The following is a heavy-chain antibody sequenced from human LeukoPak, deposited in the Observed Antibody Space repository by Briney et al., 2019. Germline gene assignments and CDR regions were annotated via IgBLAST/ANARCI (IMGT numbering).Heavy chain of an antibody. CDR3: ARDGIAGKDYYYYMDV. J-gene: IGHJ6*03. CDR1: GGTFSSYA. CDR2: IIPIFGTA. V-gene: IGHV1-69*05. Sequence: ASVKVSCKASGGTFSSYAISLVRQAPGQGLEWMGRIIPIFGTANYAQKFQGRVTITTDESTSTAYMELSSLRSKDTAVDYCARDGIAGKDYYYYMDVWGKGTTVTVSS. D-gene: IGHD6-13*01.